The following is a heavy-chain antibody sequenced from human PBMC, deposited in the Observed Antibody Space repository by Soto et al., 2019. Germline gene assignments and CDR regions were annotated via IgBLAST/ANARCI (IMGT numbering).Heavy chain of an antibody. V-gene: IGHV4-39*07. CDR1: SGSISSSSYY. CDR2: IYHSGST. J-gene: IGHJ3*02. Sequence: SETLSLTCTVSSGSISSSSYYWSWVRQPPGKGLEWIGEIYHSGSTNYNPSLKSRVTISVDKSKNQFSLKLSSVTAADTAVYYCARDPRQNDAFDIWGQGTMVTVSS. D-gene: IGHD1-1*01. CDR3: ARDPRQNDAFDI.